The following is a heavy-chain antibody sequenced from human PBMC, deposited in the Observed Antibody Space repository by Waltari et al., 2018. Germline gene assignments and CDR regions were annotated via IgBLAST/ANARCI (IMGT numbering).Heavy chain of an antibody. V-gene: IGHV1-69*01. Sequence: QVQLVQSGAEVTKPGSSVKVSCKASGATFSSYAIRWVRQAPGQGLEWMGGIIPIFGTANYAQKFQGRVTITADESTSTAYMELSSLRSEDTAVYYCAGVNPIAAALHGMDVWGQGTTVTVSS. D-gene: IGHD6-13*01. CDR1: GATFSSYA. J-gene: IGHJ6*02. CDR2: IIPIFGTA. CDR3: AGVNPIAAALHGMDV.